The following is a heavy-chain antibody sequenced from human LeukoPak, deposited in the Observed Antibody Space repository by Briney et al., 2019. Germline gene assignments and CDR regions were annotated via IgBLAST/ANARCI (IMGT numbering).Heavy chain of an antibody. V-gene: IGHV4-61*01. J-gene: IGHJ4*02. CDR3: ARIAVSSGWGYFDY. Sequence: SETLSLTCTVSGDSVSSGSYYWSWIRQPPGKGLEWIGYIYYSGSTNYNPSLKSRVTISVDTSKNQFSLKLSSVTAADTAVYYCARIAVSSGWGYFDYWGQGTRVAVSS. CDR1: GDSVSSGSYY. CDR2: IYYSGST. D-gene: IGHD6-19*01.